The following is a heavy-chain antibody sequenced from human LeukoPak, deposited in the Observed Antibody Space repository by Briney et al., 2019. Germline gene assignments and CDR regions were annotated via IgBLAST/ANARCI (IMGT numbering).Heavy chain of an antibody. CDR1: GFTVSSNY. Sequence: HPGGSLRLSCAASGFTVSSNYMSWVRQAPGKGLEWVSVIYSGGSTYYADSVKGRFTIPRHNSKNTLYLQMNSLRAEDTAVYYCARGLGYSGYDFDYWGQGTLVTVSS. CDR3: ARGLGYSGYDFDY. V-gene: IGHV3-53*04. CDR2: IYSGGST. D-gene: IGHD5-12*01. J-gene: IGHJ4*02.